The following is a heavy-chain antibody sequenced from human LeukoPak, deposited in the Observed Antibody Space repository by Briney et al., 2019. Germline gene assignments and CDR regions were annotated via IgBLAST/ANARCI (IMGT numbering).Heavy chain of an antibody. D-gene: IGHD3-9*01. V-gene: IGHV3-23*01. J-gene: IGHJ3*02. CDR2: ISGSGGST. Sequence: GGSLRLSCAASGFTFSSYAMSWVRQAPGKGLEWVSAISGSGGSTYYADSVKGRFTISRDNSKNTLYLQMNSLRAEDTAVYYCARGATLRYFDWLRRGDAFDIWGQGTMVTVSS. CDR3: ARGATLRYFDWLRRGDAFDI. CDR1: GFTFSSYA.